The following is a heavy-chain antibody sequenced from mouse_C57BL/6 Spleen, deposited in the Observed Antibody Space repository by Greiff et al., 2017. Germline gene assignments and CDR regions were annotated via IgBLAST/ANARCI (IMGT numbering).Heavy chain of an antibody. Sequence: ESGPGLVKPSQSLSLTCSVTGYSITSGYYWNWIRQFPGNKLEWMGYISYDGSNNYNPTLKNRISITRDTSKNQFFLKLNSVTTEDTATYYCAREVKAYWGQGTLVTVSA. CDR1: GYSITSGYY. CDR2: ISYDGSN. J-gene: IGHJ3*01. CDR3: AREVKAY. D-gene: IGHD1-3*01. V-gene: IGHV3-6*01.